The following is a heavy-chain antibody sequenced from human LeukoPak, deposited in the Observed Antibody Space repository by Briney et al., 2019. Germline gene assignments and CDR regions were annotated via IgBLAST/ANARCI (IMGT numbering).Heavy chain of an antibody. J-gene: IGHJ6*02. V-gene: IGHV3-23*01. CDR3: AKDSPIGTYYHYYGLDV. CDR2: VSGRGDST. CDR1: GFTFSSYA. D-gene: IGHD1-26*01. Sequence: PGGSLRLSCAASGFTFSSYAISWVRQAPGKGLEWVSAVSGRGDSTYYADSVKGRFTISRDNSRNTMYLQMNSLRAEDTAVYYCAKDSPIGTYYHYYGLDVWGQGTTVTVSS.